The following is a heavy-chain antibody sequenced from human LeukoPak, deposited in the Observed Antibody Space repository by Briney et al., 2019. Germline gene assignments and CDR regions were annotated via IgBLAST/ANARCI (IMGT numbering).Heavy chain of an antibody. V-gene: IGHV3-21*01. J-gene: IGHJ3*02. CDR1: GFTFNSYS. CDR2: ISGSNSYI. CDR3: AKVSLNMVNDAFDI. D-gene: IGHD4/OR15-4a*01. Sequence: PGGSLRLSCAASGFTFNSYSMNWVRQAPGKGLEWVSSISGSNSYIYYADSMKGRFTISRDNSKNTLYLQMNSLRAEDTAMYYCAKVSLNMVNDAFDIWGQGTMVSVSS.